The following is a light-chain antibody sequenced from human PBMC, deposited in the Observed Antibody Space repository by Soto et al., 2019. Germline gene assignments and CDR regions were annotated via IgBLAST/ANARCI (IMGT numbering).Light chain of an antibody. CDR3: QQRSNWPPEVT. CDR2: DAS. Sequence: EIVLTQSPATLSLSPGERATLSSRASQSVSSYLAWYQQKPGQAPRLLIYDASNRATGIPARFSGSGSGTDFTLTISSLEPDDFAVYYCQQRSNWPPEVTFGPGTKVDI. CDR1: QSVSSY. V-gene: IGKV3-11*01. J-gene: IGKJ3*01.